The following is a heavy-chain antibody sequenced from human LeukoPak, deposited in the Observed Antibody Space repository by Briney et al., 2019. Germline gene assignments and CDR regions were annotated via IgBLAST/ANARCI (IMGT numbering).Heavy chain of an antibody. CDR1: GFTFSDYY. CDR2: ISSSGSTI. CDR3: AKRMGPSIVAADLDY. Sequence: GGSLRLSCAASGFTFSDYYMSWIRQAPGKGLEWVSYISSSGSTIYYADSVKGRFTISRDNAKNSLYLQMNSLRAEDTAVYYCAKRMGPSIVAADLDYWGQGTLVTVSS. D-gene: IGHD6-13*01. J-gene: IGHJ4*02. V-gene: IGHV3-11*04.